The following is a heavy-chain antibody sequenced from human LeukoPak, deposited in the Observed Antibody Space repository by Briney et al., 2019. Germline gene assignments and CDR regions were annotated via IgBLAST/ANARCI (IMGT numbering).Heavy chain of an antibody. CDR3: ARDPPGVRYGRPIFDF. J-gene: IGHJ4*02. CDR1: GYTFTGYY. V-gene: IGHV1-2*02. Sequence: ASVKVSCKASGYTFTGYYMHWVRQAPGQGLEWMGWINPNSGGTNYAQKFQGRVTMTRDTSISTAYMELSSLRSEDTAVYYCARDPPGVRYGRPIFDFWGQGTLVTVSS. D-gene: IGHD2-8*01. CDR2: INPNSGGT.